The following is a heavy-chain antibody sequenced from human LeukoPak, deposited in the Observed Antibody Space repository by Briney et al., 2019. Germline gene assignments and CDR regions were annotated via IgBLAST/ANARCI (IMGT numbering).Heavy chain of an antibody. V-gene: IGHV3-23*01. J-gene: IGHJ6*02. CDR2: ISGSGGST. CDR1: GFTFSSYA. Sequence: GGSLRLSCAASGFTFSSYAMSWVRQAPGKGLEWVSAISGSGGSTYYADSVKGRFTISRDNSKNTLYLQMNSLRAEDTAVYYCAKGGAGTTYYYYGMDVWGQGTTVTVS. CDR3: AKGGAGTTYYYYGMDV. D-gene: IGHD1-1*01.